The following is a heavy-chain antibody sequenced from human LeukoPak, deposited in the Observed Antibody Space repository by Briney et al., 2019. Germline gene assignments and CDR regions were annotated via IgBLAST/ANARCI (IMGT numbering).Heavy chain of an antibody. CDR3: ARHGLYYYGSSGSSDWYFDL. J-gene: IGHJ2*01. D-gene: IGHD3-22*01. V-gene: IGHV4-39*01. CDR2: IYYSGST. CDR1: GGSISSSSYY. Sequence: PSETLSLTCTVSGGSISSSSYYWGWIRQPPGKGLEWIGSIYYSGSTYYNPSLKSRVTISVDTSKNQFSLKLSSVTAADTAVYYCARHGLYYYGSSGSSDWYFDLWGRGTLVTVSS.